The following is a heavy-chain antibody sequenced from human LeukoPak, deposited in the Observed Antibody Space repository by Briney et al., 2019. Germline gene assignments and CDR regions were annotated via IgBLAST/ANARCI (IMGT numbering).Heavy chain of an antibody. CDR2: INPNSDGT. V-gene: IGHV1-2*02. J-gene: IGHJ5*01. CDR1: GYTFTDYF. Sequence: ALVKVSCKASGYTFTDYFIHWVRQAPGQGLEWMGWINPNSDGTNYAAKFQGRVTMTRDTSISTAYMALSRLRSDDTAVYYCARWNYRMRWFDSWGQGTLVTVSS. CDR3: ARWNYRMRWFDS. D-gene: IGHD1-7*01.